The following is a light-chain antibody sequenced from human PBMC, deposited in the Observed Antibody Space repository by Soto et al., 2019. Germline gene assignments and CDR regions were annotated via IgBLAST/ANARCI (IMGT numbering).Light chain of an antibody. CDR1: VRDIGDYDY. J-gene: IGLJ1*01. Sequence: QCLLTQPASVSGSPGQSINISCTGSVRDIGDYDYVCWYQQHAGKAHRLLIYGVNNRPSGVSYRFSASTSAFTASLTISGLQDDDEAHYYRRSYTTSYFYFFGPGTMVTVL. CDR2: GVN. V-gene: IGLV2-14*01. CDR3: RSYTTSYFYF.